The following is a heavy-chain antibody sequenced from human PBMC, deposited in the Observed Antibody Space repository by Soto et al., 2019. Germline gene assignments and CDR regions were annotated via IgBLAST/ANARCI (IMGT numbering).Heavy chain of an antibody. J-gene: IGHJ4*02. CDR3: TRDFTASGTYAVEY. D-gene: IGHD3-10*01. V-gene: IGHV3-72*01. CDR2: SRNKANSYTT. Sequence: EVQLVESGGGLVQPGGSLRLSCTASGFSLSDHYVGWVRQAPGKGLEWVGRSRNKANSYTTEYAASVRGRFTISRDDSRKSLYLQMDSMKTEDTAVYYCTRDFTASGTYAVEYWGQGTLVTVSS. CDR1: GFSLSDHY.